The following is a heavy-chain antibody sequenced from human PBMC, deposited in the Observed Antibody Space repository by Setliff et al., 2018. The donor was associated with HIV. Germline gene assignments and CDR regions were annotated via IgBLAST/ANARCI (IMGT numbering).Heavy chain of an antibody. V-gene: IGHV4-4*02. J-gene: IGHJ5*02. D-gene: IGHD3-10*01. Sequence: LSLTCTVSDDSITGNNWWNWVRQPPGKGLEWIGEIDHSGSTNYSPSLKSRVTMSVDKSKKQFSLKLKSMAVADTAVYYCARLHTDYGSWYFDAWGPGTLVTVSS. CDR2: IDHSGST. CDR3: ARLHTDYGSWYFDA. CDR1: DDSITGNNW.